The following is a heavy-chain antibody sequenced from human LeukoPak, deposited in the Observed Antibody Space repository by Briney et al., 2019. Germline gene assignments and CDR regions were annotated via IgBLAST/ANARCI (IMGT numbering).Heavy chain of an antibody. D-gene: IGHD3-22*01. V-gene: IGHV3-23*01. Sequence: GGSLRLSCAASGFTFNNYAMTWVRQAPGKGLEWVSAIAGSGAYTNYADSVKGRFTISRDNSKNTIYVQMNSLRAEDTAIYHCAKRSSTSSGYFDFWGRGTLVTVSS. J-gene: IGHJ4*02. CDR2: IAGSGAYT. CDR3: AKRSSTSSGYFDF. CDR1: GFTFNNYA.